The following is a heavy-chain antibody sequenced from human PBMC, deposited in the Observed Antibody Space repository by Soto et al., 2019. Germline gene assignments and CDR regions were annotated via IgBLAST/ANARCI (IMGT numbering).Heavy chain of an antibody. CDR2: ISGSGSAT. CDR3: AKAISGYNAPLDF. J-gene: IGHJ4*02. CDR1: GFTFSSYA. D-gene: IGHD5-12*01. V-gene: IGHV3-23*01. Sequence: EVQLLESGGGLVQPGGSLRLSCAASGFTFSSYAMNWVRQAPGKGLEWVSVISGSGSATYYTDSVRGRFTISRDNSKNTLYMQMSSLRAEDTAVYYCAKAISGYNAPLDFWGQGTRVTVSS.